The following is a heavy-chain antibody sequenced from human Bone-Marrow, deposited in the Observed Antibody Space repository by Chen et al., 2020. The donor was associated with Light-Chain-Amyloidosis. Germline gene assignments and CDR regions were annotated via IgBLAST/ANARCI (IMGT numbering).Heavy chain of an antibody. Sequence: EVQLEQSGPEVKKPGESLEISCKGSGYTFPKYWIGWVRQMPGKGLEWMGVIYPDDSDARYSPSFEGQVTISADKSITTAYLQWRSLKASDTAMYYCARRRDGYNFDYWGQGTLVTVSS. CDR3: ARRRDGYNFDY. D-gene: IGHD5-12*01. J-gene: IGHJ4*02. V-gene: IGHV5-51*01. CDR1: GYTFPKYW. CDR2: IYPDDSDA.